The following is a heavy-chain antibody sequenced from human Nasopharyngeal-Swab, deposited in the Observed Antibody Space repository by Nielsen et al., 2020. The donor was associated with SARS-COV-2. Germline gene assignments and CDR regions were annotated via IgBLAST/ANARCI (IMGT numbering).Heavy chain of an antibody. D-gene: IGHD2-2*01. CDR3: ARGPDGVVVPAAILY. J-gene: IGHJ4*02. V-gene: IGHV3-30*04. CDR1: GFTFSSYA. CDR2: ISYDGSNK. Sequence: GESLKISCAASGFTFSSYAMHWVRQAPGKGLEWVAVISYDGSNKYYADSVKGRFTISRDNSKNTLYLQMNSLRAEETAVYYCARGPDGVVVPAAILYWGQGTLVTVSS.